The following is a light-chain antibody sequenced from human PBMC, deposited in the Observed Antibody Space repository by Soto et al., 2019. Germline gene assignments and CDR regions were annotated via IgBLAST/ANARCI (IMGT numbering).Light chain of an antibody. Sequence: DIQMTQSPSSLSASVGDRVTITCRASPSISRYLSWYHQKPGKAPNLLIYAASTLQSGVPSRFSGSGSGTDFTLTITSLQPEDFGTYYCQQSYSSITFGQGTRVEIK. CDR1: PSISRY. J-gene: IGKJ5*01. CDR3: QQSYSSIT. CDR2: AAS. V-gene: IGKV1-39*01.